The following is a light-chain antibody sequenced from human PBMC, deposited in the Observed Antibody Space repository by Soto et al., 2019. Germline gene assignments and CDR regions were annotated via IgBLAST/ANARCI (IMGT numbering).Light chain of an antibody. V-gene: IGKV1-12*01. CDR2: SAS. CDR3: QQRSNWPPLIS. J-gene: IGKJ5*01. Sequence: DIQLTQSPASVSASVGDRVTITCRASQDIASWLAWYQQKPGKAPNLLIYSASSLQSGVPSRFSGDGSETEFTLTISSLQPEDFAVYYCQQRSNWPPLISFGQGTRLEIK. CDR1: QDIASW.